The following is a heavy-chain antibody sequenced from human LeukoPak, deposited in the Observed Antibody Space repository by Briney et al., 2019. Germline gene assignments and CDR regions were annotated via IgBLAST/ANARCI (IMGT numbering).Heavy chain of an antibody. CDR1: RFTFSTYA. CDR2: ISASGVST. Sequence: GGSLRLSCTASRFTFSTYAMSWVRQSPGKGREWVSAISASGVSTYYADSVKGRFTISRDNSKNTLFLQMNSLRAEDSAVYYCARPPQYSSTWYYFDFWGQGTLVTVSS. D-gene: IGHD6-13*01. J-gene: IGHJ4*02. CDR3: ARPPQYSSTWYYFDF. V-gene: IGHV3-23*01.